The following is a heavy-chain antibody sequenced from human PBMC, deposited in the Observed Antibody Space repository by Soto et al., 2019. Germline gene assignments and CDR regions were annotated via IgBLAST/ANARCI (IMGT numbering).Heavy chain of an antibody. CDR3: ARDRMVDSSSSGYYFDY. J-gene: IGHJ4*02. CDR2: INPSGGST. D-gene: IGHD6-6*01. Sequence: ASVKVSCKASGYTFTSYYMHWVRQAPGQGLEWMGIINPSGGSTSYAQKFQGRVTMTRDTSTSTVYMELSSLRSEDTAVYYCARDRMVDSSSSGYYFDYWGQGTLVTVS. CDR1: GYTFTSYY. V-gene: IGHV1-46*01.